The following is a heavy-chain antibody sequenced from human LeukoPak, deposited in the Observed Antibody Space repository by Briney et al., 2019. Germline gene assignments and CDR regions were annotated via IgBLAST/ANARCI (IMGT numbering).Heavy chain of an antibody. CDR3: ASQEWIQLWYAPVDY. Sequence: KSSETLSLTCTVSGYSISSDYWGWIRQPPGKGLEWIGSIYHSGSTYYNPSLKSRVTISVDTSKNQFSLKLSSVTAADTAVYYCASQEWIQLWYAPVDYWGQGTLVTVSS. J-gene: IGHJ4*02. D-gene: IGHD5-18*01. CDR1: GYSISSDY. CDR2: IYHSGST. V-gene: IGHV4-38-2*02.